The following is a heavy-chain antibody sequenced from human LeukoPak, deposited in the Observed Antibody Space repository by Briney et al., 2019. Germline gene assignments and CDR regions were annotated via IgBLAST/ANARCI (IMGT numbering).Heavy chain of an antibody. Sequence: ASVKVSCKASGYTFTNYYMHWVRQAPGQGLEWMGIIHPSGGDTAFAQKFQGRVTMTRDMSTSTIYMELSSLRSEDTAIYYCARVWYSSGMSDYWGQGTLVTVSS. CDR3: ARVWYSSGMSDY. D-gene: IGHD6-19*01. CDR1: GYTFTNYY. CDR2: IHPSGGDT. V-gene: IGHV1-46*01. J-gene: IGHJ4*02.